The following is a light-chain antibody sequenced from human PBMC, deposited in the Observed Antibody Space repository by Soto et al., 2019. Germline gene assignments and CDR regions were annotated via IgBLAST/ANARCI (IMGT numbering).Light chain of an antibody. CDR1: QSVTTY. V-gene: IGKV1-39*01. CDR2: AIS. CDR3: QQGYSTPWK. Sequence: DIQMTQSPSSLSASVGDRVTITCRASQSVTTYLHWYQQKAGEAPKLLIYAISNLQSGVSSRFSGSGSGTDFSLTINTLQPEDFATYYCQQGYSTPWKFGQGTKV. J-gene: IGKJ1*01.